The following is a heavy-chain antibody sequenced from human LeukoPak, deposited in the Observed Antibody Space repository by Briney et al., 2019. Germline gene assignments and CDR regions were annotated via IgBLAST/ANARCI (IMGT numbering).Heavy chain of an antibody. Sequence: PSVKVSCKASGGTFSSYAISWVRQAPGQGLEWMGGIIPIFDTANYAQKFQGRVTITADESTSTAYMELSSLRSEDTAVYYCARGGRFLGNYYYYMDVWGKGTTVTVSS. D-gene: IGHD3-3*01. V-gene: IGHV1-69*13. J-gene: IGHJ6*03. CDR3: ARGGRFLGNYYYYMDV. CDR1: GGTFSSYA. CDR2: IIPIFDTA.